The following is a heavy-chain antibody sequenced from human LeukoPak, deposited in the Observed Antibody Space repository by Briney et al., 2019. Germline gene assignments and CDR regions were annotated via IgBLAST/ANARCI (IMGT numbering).Heavy chain of an antibody. CDR3: ARQLYDSSGYPFDY. CDR2: IYHSGST. V-gene: IGHV4-59*08. D-gene: IGHD3-22*01. Sequence: SETLSLTCTVSGASITTYYWSWIRQPPGKGLEWIGYIYHSGSTKYNPSLKSRVTISVDTSKNQFSLRLSPVTAADTAVYYCARQLYDSSGYPFDYWGQGTLVTVSS. J-gene: IGHJ4*02. CDR1: GASITTYY.